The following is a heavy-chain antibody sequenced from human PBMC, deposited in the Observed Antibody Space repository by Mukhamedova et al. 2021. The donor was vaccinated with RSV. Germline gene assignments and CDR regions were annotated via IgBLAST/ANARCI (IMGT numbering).Heavy chain of an antibody. Sequence: GLEWVSAINGGSNDIYYANSVKGRFTISRDNAKNSLYLQMNNLRAEDTAVYYCAGELRSNYWGQGTLGTVSS. V-gene: IGHV3-21*01. CDR2: INGGSNDI. J-gene: IGHJ4*02. CDR3: AGELRSNY. D-gene: IGHD3-16*01.